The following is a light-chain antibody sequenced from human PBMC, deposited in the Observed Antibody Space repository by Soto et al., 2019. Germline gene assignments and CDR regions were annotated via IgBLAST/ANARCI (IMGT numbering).Light chain of an antibody. J-gene: IGKJ2*01. CDR2: GAS. Sequence: DTQMTQSPSSLSASVGDRVTITCRASQNINHYLNWYQHQPGKAPKLLIYGASSLQSGVPSRFSGGGSGTDFTLTITNRQPEGFATYYCHQSYTLPTTFGQVTNLELK. CDR1: QNINHY. CDR3: HQSYTLPTT. V-gene: IGKV1-39*01.